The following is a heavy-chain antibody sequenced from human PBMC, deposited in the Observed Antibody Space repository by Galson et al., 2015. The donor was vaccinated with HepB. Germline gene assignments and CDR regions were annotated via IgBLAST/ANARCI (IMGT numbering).Heavy chain of an antibody. J-gene: IGHJ4*02. V-gene: IGHV1-3*01. CDR1: GYTLSTYG. CDR2: INPANGDT. D-gene: IGHD6-19*01. CDR3: ARGPPSSGYDY. Sequence: SVKVSCKASGYTLSTYGLHWVRQAPGQRLEWMGWINPANGDTKFLQSFQDRVTITRDTSANTAYMELSSLRSEDTAVYYCARGPPSSGYDYWGQGTLVTVSS.